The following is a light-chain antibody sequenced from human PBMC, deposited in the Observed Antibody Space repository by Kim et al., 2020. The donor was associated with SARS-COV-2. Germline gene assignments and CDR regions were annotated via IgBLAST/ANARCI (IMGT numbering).Light chain of an antibody. CDR3: QQRSNWLT. J-gene: IGKJ4*01. Sequence: SFSPGERATLSCQARQSISPYPAWYQQKPGQAPSLVIYDASNRATGIPARFSGSGSGTDFTLTISSLEPEDFAVYYCQQRSNWLTFGGGTKVDIK. CDR1: QSISPY. CDR2: DAS. V-gene: IGKV3-11*01.